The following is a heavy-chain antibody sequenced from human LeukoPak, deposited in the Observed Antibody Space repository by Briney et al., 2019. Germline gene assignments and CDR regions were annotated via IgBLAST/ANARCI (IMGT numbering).Heavy chain of an antibody. CDR3: ARWTGSLLWFGELGNESFDY. D-gene: IGHD3-10*01. CDR2: INWNGGST. J-gene: IGHJ4*02. V-gene: IGHV3-20*04. CDR1: GFTFDDYG. Sequence: GGSLRLSCAASGFTFDDYGMSWVRQAPGKGLEWVSGINWNGGSTGYADSVKGRFTISRDNAKNSLYLQMNSLRAEDTALYYCARWTGSLLWFGELGNESFDYWGQGTLVTVSS.